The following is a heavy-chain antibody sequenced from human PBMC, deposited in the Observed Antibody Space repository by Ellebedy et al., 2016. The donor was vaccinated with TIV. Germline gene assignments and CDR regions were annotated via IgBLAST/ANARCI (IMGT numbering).Heavy chain of an antibody. D-gene: IGHD6-6*01. CDR3: ARGIAARPHNYYYGMDV. CDR2: ISAYNGNT. J-gene: IGHJ6*02. Sequence: ASVKVSXKASGRTFSSYAISWVRQAPGQGLEWMGWISAYNGNTNYAQKLQGRVTMTTDTSTSTAYMELRSLRSDDTAVYYCARGIAARPHNYYYGMDVWGQGTTVTVSS. V-gene: IGHV1-18*01. CDR1: GRTFSSYA.